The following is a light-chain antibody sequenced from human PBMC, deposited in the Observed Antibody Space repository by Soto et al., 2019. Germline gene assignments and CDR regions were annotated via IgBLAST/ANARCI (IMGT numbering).Light chain of an antibody. J-gene: IGLJ1*01. CDR1: TSDVGGYNY. CDR3: LSKTSTISYV. V-gene: IGLV2-14*01. CDR2: EVS. Sequence: QSVLTQPASVSGSPGQSIAISCTGTTSDVGGYNYVSWYQPHPGKVPKLLIHEVSNRPSGVSNRFSGSKSGNTASLTISGLQAEDVADYYCLSKTSTISYVFGTGTKVTVL.